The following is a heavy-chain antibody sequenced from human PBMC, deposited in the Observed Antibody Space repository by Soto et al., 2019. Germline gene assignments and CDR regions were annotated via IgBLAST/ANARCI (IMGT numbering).Heavy chain of an antibody. D-gene: IGHD3-22*01. V-gene: IGHV1-69*13. CDR2: IIPIFGTA. Sequence: SVKVSCKASGGTFSSYAISWVRQAPGQGLEWMGGIIPIFGTANYAQKSQGRVTITADESTSTAYMELSSLRSEDTAVYYCARAYYYDSSGYYSAPHYYYYYYGMDVWGQGTTVTVSS. CDR1: GGTFSSYA. J-gene: IGHJ6*02. CDR3: ARAYYYDSSGYYSAPHYYYYYYGMDV.